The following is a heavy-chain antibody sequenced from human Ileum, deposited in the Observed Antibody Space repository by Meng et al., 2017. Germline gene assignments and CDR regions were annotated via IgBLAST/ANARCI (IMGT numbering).Heavy chain of an antibody. CDR2: IYSRGTT. CDR1: GGSISLGGYY. V-gene: IGHV4-31*03. J-gene: IGHJ4*02. D-gene: IGHD2-21*01. CDR3: ARDEGILRVFDY. Sequence: SETLSLTCTVSGGSISLGGYYWTWIRQHPGKGPEFIGYIYSRGTTYYNRSLRSRVAISLDTSQNQFSLTLTSVTAADTAVYYCARDEGILRVFDYWGQGMLVTVSS.